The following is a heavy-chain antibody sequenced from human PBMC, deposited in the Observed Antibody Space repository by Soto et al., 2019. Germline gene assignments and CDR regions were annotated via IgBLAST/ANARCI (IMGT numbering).Heavy chain of an antibody. J-gene: IGHJ6*02. CDR3: AKGITMVRGVIRTYYYYYGMDV. CDR1: GFTFSSYG. V-gene: IGHV3-30*18. D-gene: IGHD3-10*01. CDR2: ISYDGSNK. Sequence: QVQLVESGGGVVQPGRSLRLSCAASGFTFSSYGMHWVRQAPGKGLEWVAVISYDGSNKYYADSVKGRFTISRDNSKNTLDLQMNSLRAEDTAVYYCAKGITMVRGVIRTYYYYYGMDVWGQGTTVTVSS.